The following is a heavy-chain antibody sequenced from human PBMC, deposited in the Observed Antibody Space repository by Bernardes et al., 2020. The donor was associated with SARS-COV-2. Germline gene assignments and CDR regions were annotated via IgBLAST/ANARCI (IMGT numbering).Heavy chain of an antibody. CDR2: INGDATTT. CDR1: GFTFSNYW. V-gene: IGHV3-74*01. J-gene: IGHJ4*02. D-gene: IGHD3-22*01. CDR3: AAWTYDSDGYDLIDN. Sequence: GGSLRLSCAASGFTFSNYWMHWVRQVPGKGLVWVSRINGDATTTGYADSVKGRFTISRDNAKNTLYLQMHSLRAEDAAVYYCAAWTYDSDGYDLIDNWGQGTLVTVSS.